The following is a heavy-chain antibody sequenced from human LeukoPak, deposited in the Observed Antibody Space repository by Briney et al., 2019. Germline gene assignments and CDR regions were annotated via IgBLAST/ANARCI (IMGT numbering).Heavy chain of an antibody. V-gene: IGHV4-61*01. D-gene: IGHD3-16*02. Sequence: SQTLSLTCTVSGGSISSGSYYWSWIRQPPGKGLEWIGYIYYSGSTNYNPSLKSRVTISVDTSKNQFSLKLSSVTAADTAVYYCARAYYDYVWGGYLYYYYYYMDVWGKGTTVTVSS. CDR3: ARAYYDYVWGGYLYYYYYYMDV. CDR1: GGSISSGSYY. J-gene: IGHJ6*03. CDR2: IYYSGST.